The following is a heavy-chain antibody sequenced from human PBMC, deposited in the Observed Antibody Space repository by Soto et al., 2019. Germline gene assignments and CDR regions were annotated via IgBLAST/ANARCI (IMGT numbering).Heavy chain of an antibody. CDR2: FDPEDGET. CDR1: GYTLTELS. Sequence: ASVKVSCKVSGYTLTELSMHWVRQAPGKGLEWMGGFDPEDGETIYAQKFQGRVTMTEDTSTDTAYMELSSLRSEDTAVYYCANLAYGSGSYYNVVPFNYWGQGTLVTVSS. J-gene: IGHJ4*02. D-gene: IGHD3-10*01. V-gene: IGHV1-24*01. CDR3: ANLAYGSGSYYNVVPFNY.